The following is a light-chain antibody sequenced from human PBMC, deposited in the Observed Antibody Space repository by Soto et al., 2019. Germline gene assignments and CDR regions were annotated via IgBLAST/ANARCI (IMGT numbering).Light chain of an antibody. CDR2: AAS. V-gene: IGKV3-20*01. CDR3: QQYGSSPPYT. CDR1: QSVSSSY. Sequence: EIVLTQSPATLSLSPGERATLSCRASQSVSSSYLGWYQQKPGQPPRLLLYAASKRATGIPDRFSGSGSGTDFTLTINRLEPEDSAVYYCQQYGSSPPYTFGQGTKVDIK. J-gene: IGKJ2*01.